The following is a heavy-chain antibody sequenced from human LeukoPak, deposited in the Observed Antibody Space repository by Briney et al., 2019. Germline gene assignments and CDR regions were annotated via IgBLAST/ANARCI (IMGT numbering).Heavy chain of an antibody. CDR1: GYTFTGYY. D-gene: IGHD6-19*01. J-gene: IGHJ4*02. CDR2: INPNSGGT. Sequence: ASVKVSCKASGYTFTGYYMHWVRQAPGQGLEWMGWINPNSGGTNYAQKFQGRVTMTRDTSISTVYMELSSLRSEDTAVYYCASGGIAVAEGSFDYWGQGTLVTVSS. V-gene: IGHV1-2*02. CDR3: ASGGIAVAEGSFDY.